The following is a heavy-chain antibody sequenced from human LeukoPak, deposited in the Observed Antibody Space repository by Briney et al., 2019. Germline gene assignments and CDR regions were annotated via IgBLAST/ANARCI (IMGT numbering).Heavy chain of an antibody. CDR2: IYDRGST. J-gene: IGHJ5*02. D-gene: IGHD1-26*01. V-gene: IGHV4-59*11. CDR1: GASISSHY. Sequence: SETLSLTCTVTGASISSHYWCWIRQTPGTGLEWIGDIYDRGSTTYNPSLKSRVSISVDTSRNQFSLNLRSVTAADTAVYYCAKIEVGRFDPWGQGTLVTASS. CDR3: AKIEVGRFDP.